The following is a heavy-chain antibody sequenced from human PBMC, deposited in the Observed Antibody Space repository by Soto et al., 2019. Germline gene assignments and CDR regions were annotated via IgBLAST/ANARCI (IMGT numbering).Heavy chain of an antibody. Sequence: LEPLSLTCTVSGGSSSSYYWSWIRQPPGKGLEWIGYIYYSGSTNYNPSLKSRVAISVDTSKNQFSLKLSSVTAADTAVYYCARGYGDALNDAFDIWGQGTMV. CDR3: ARGYGDALNDAFDI. CDR2: IYYSGST. CDR1: GGSSSSYY. D-gene: IGHD4-17*01. J-gene: IGHJ3*02. V-gene: IGHV4-59*01.